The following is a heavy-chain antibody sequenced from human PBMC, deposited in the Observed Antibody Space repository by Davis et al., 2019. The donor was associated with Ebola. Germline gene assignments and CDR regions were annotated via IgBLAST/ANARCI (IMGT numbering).Heavy chain of an antibody. Sequence: ASVKVSCKASGYTFTSYYMHWVRQAPGQGLEWMGIINPSGGSTSYAQKFQGRVTMTRDTSISTAYMELSRLRSDDTAVYYCARDDARTVVDVWGQGTTVTVSS. CDR3: ARDDARTVVDV. D-gene: IGHD4-23*01. J-gene: IGHJ6*02. CDR1: GYTFTSYY. CDR2: INPSGGST. V-gene: IGHV1-46*01.